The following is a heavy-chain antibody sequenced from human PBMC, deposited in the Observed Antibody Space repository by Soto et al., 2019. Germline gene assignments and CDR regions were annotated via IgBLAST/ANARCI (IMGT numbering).Heavy chain of an antibody. D-gene: IGHD2-2*02. J-gene: IGHJ4*01. CDR3: VRGGYTAGWPRFDH. CDR2: ISDDGKTQ. CDR1: RFRFSAYG. Sequence: QVKLVESGGAVVQSGRSLRLSCTASRFRFSAYGMHWVRQAPGKGLEWVALISDDGKTQFFTDSVEGRFTISRDNSRNTLYLQMNSPSPEDTAGYYCVRGGYTAGWPRFDHWGHGTRVTVSS. V-gene: IGHV3-30*03.